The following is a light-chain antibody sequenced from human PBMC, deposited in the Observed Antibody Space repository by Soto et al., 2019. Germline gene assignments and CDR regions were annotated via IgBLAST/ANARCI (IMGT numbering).Light chain of an antibody. V-gene: IGKV3-20*01. CDR3: QEYGMSRT. CDR2: AAS. CDR1: QSVSSSF. Sequence: EIVLTQSPGTLSLSPGERATLSCRASQSVSSSFLAWYQQRPGQAPRLLIYAASNTAPGIPDRFSGSASGTDFTLTIRKLKPEDVAVYYLQEYGMSRTFGQGTNVEIK. J-gene: IGKJ1*01.